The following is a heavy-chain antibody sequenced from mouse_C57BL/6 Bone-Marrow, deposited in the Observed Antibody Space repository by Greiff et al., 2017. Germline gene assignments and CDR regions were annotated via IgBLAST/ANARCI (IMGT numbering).Heavy chain of an antibody. CDR3: AKGPGAWFAY. CDR1: GFTFSSYA. J-gene: IGHJ3*01. Sequence: EVKLVESGGGLVKPGGSLKLSCAASGFTFSSYAMSWVRQTPGKRLEWVATISDGGSYTYYPDNVKGRFTISRDKAKKHLYRQMSHLKSEDTAMYYCAKGPGAWFAYWGQGTLVTVSA. CDR2: ISDGGSYT. V-gene: IGHV5-4*03.